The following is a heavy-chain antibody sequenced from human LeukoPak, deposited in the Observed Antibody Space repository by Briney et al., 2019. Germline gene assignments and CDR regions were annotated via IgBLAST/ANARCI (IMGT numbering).Heavy chain of an antibody. CDR3: ARRDGYNSNWFDP. CDR1: GGSISSSNW. V-gene: IGHV4-4*02. CDR2: IYHSGST. D-gene: IGHD5-24*01. Sequence: SETLSLTCAVSGGSISSSNWWSWVRQPPGKGLEWIGEIYHSGSTYYNPSLKSRVTISVDRSKNQFSLKLSSVTAADTAVYYCARRDGYNSNWFDPWGQGTLVTVSS. J-gene: IGHJ5*02.